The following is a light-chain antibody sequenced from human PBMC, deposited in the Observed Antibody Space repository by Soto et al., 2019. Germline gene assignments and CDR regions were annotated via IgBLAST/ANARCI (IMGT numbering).Light chain of an antibody. J-gene: IGKJ5*01. CDR1: QSVSSNY. V-gene: IGKV3-20*01. Sequence: EIVLTQSPGTLSLSPGERATLSCRAGQSVSSNYLAWFQQKPGQAHRPLIYAASSRDTGLPDRFSGSGSGTDLTLTISRLEPEDFAVYYCQQYGSSPITFGQGTRLEIK. CDR2: AAS. CDR3: QQYGSSPIT.